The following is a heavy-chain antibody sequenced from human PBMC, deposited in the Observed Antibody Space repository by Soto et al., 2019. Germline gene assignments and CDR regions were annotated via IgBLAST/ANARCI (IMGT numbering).Heavy chain of an antibody. CDR3: ARDTGNYFDY. CDR1: GYTFTSYG. CDR2: ISAYSGNT. J-gene: IGHJ4*02. V-gene: IGHV1-18*01. Sequence: GASVKVSCKAPGYTFTSYGISWVRQAPGQGLEWMGWISAYSGNTNYAQKLQGRVTMTTDTSTSTAYMELRSLRSDDTDVYYCARDTGNYFDYWGQGPLVTVYS.